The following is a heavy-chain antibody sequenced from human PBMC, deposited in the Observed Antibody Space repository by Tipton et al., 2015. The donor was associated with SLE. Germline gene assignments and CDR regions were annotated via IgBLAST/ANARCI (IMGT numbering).Heavy chain of an antibody. Sequence: TLSLTCTVSGGSISSGSYYWSWIRQPAGKGLEWIGHIYTSGSTNYNPSLKSRVTISVDTSKNQFSLKLSSVTAADTAVYYCARDRLDLGLDAFDIWGQGTMVTVSS. CDR2: IYTSGST. CDR1: GGSISSGSYY. D-gene: IGHD3-9*01. V-gene: IGHV4-61*09. J-gene: IGHJ3*02. CDR3: ARDRLDLGLDAFDI.